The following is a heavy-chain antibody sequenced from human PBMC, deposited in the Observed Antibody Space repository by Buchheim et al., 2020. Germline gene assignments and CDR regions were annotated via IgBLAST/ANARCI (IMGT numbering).Heavy chain of an antibody. V-gene: IGHV3-23*01. Sequence: EVQLLESGGGLVQPGGSLRLSCAASGFTFSSYAMSWVRQAPGKGLEWVSAISGSGGSTYYADPVKGRFTISRDNSKNTLYLQMNSLRAEDTAVYYCAKGDRDYDFWSGYYPNYYYYGMDVWGQGTT. CDR3: AKGDRDYDFWSGYYPNYYYYGMDV. CDR2: ISGSGGST. D-gene: IGHD3-3*01. CDR1: GFTFSSYA. J-gene: IGHJ6*02.